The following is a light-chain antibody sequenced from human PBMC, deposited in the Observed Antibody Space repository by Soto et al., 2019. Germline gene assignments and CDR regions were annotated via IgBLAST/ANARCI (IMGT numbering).Light chain of an antibody. Sequence: ASQGISTWLAWYQQKPGKAPKVLIYVASILRSGDPSRFSATVSATDLTLTTNHLHPGQFATDYSQLGNRSPVTFGGGTKVDI. CDR2: VAS. J-gene: IGKJ4*01. CDR3: QLGNRSPVT. CDR1: QGISTW. V-gene: IGKV1D-12*01.